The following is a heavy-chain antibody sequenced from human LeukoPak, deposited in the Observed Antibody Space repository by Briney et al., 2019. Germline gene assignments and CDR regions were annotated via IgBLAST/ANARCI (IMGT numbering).Heavy chain of an antibody. J-gene: IGHJ4*02. CDR3: ITITITRGAL. CDR2: IKSKTYGETT. V-gene: IGHV3-15*01. Sequence: GGSLRLSCAASGFIFSNNWFSWVRQAPGKGLEWVGHIKSKTYGETTDYAEPVKGRFTISRDDAHDMVYLQLSSLRPEDTAVYYCITITITRGALWGLETLVTVSS. CDR1: GFIFSNNW. D-gene: IGHD3-10*01.